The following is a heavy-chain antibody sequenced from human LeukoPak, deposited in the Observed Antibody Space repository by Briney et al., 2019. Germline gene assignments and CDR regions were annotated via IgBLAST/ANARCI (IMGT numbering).Heavy chain of an antibody. CDR2: ISAYNGNT. J-gene: IGHJ4*02. V-gene: IGHV1-18*01. Sequence: ASVKVSCMASGYTFTSYGISWVRQAPGQVLEWMGWISAYNGNTNYAQKLQGRVTMTTDTSTSTAYMELRSLRSDDTAVYYCARALSGISRSWYPVLDYWGQGTLVTVSS. CDR1: GYTFTSYG. CDR3: ARALSGISRSWYPVLDY. D-gene: IGHD6-13*01.